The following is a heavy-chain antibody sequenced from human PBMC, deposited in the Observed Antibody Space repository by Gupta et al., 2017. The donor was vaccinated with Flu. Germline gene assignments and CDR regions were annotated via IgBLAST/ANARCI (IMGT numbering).Heavy chain of an antibody. CDR2: ISYDGSNK. V-gene: IGHV3-30*18. J-gene: IGHJ4*02. Sequence: QVQLVESGGGLVQPGRSLRLSCAASGFTFSSYGMPWVRQDPGKVLEWVAVISYDGSNKYYADSVKGRVTISRDNSKNTLDRQMNSLRAEDTAVYYCAKPRDSGSYWTLGYWGQGTLVTVSA. CDR1: GFTFSSYG. CDR3: AKPRDSGSYWTLGY. D-gene: IGHD1-26*01.